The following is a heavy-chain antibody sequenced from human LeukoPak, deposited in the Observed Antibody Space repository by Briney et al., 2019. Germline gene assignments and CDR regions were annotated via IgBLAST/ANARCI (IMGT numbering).Heavy chain of an antibody. J-gene: IGHJ4*02. CDR2: ISGSGDRT. D-gene: IGHD3-22*01. Sequence: GGFLRLSCAVSGFTFSSYGMSWVRQAPGKGLEWVSAISGSGDRTYYADSVKGRFTISRDNSKNTLNLQMNSLRAEDTAVYYCARKAAPTSGYDYWGQGILVTVSS. CDR1: GFTFSSYG. CDR3: ARKAAPTSGYDY. V-gene: IGHV3-23*01.